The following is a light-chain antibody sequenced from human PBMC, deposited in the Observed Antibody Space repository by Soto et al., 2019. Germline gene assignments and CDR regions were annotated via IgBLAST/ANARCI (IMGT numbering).Light chain of an antibody. CDR1: QSISSW. CDR2: AAS. J-gene: IGKJ1*01. V-gene: IGKV1-39*01. CDR3: QQSYSTWT. Sequence: DLQMTQSPSSLSASVGDRVTITCRASQSISSWLAWYQQKPGKAPKLLIYAASSLQSGVPSRFSGSGSGTDFTLTISSLQPEDFATYYCQQSYSTWTFGQGTKVDIK.